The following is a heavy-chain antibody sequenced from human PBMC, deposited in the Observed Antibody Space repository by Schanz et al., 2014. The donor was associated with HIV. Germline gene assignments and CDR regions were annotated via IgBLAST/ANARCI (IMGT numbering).Heavy chain of an antibody. CDR3: AKENPINYYSHGGPIDI. CDR1: GFTFSSYG. D-gene: IGHD3-10*01. J-gene: IGHJ3*02. CDR2: ISYDGSNK. V-gene: IGHV3-30*18. Sequence: QVQLVESGGGVVQPGRSLRLSCAASGFTFSSYGMHWVRQAPGKGLEWVAVISYDGSNKYYADSVKGRFTISRDNSKNTLYLQMNSLRAEDTAIYYCAKENPINYYSHGGPIDIWGQGTMLTVSS.